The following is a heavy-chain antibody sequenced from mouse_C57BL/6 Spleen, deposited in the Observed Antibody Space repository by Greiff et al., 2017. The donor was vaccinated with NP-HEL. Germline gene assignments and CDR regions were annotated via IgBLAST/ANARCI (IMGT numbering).Heavy chain of an antibody. V-gene: IGHV1-26*01. CDR2: INPNNGGT. CDR1: GYTFTDYY. Sequence: VQLQQSGPELVKPGASVKISCKASGYTFTDYYMNWVKQSHGKSLEWIGDINPNNGGTSYNQKFKGKATLTVDNSSSTAYMELRSLTSEDSAVYYCARDGGNYFDYWGQGTTLTVSS. CDR3: ARDGGNYFDY. J-gene: IGHJ2*01. D-gene: IGHD2-3*01.